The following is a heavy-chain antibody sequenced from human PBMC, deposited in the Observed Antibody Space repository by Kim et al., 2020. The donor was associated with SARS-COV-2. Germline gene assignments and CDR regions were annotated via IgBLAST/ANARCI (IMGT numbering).Heavy chain of an antibody. CDR1: GITFSRYW. CDR3: VRGDQIGPRD. Sequence: GGSLRLSCAASGITFSRYWMHWVRQAPGKGLVWVSYVNNDASNTKYADSVKGRFTISRDNAKNTLYLQMDSLRAEDTAVYYCVRGDQIGPRDWGQGTLVTVSS. J-gene: IGHJ4*02. D-gene: IGHD2-21*01. CDR2: VNNDASNT. V-gene: IGHV3-74*03.